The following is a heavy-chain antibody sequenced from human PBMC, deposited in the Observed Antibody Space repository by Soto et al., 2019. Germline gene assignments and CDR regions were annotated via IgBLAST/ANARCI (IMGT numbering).Heavy chain of an antibody. J-gene: IGHJ6*02. CDR1: GYTFTSYY. CDR2: INPSGGST. D-gene: IGHD5-12*01. V-gene: IGHV1-46*01. Sequence: QVQLVQSGAEVKKPGASVKVSCKASGYTFTSYYMHWVRQAPGQGLEWMGIINPSGGSTSYAQKFQGRVTMTRDTSTSTVYMELSSLRSEDTAVYYCARAGDGYNTDYYGLDVWGQGTTVTVSS. CDR3: ARAGDGYNTDYYGLDV.